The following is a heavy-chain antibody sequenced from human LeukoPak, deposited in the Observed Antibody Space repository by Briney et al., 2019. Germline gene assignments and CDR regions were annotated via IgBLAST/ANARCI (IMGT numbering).Heavy chain of an antibody. CDR1: GFTFSSYD. CDR3: ARGRDGYSGFDY. Sequence: GGSLRLSCAASGFTFSSYDMHWVRQAPGKGLEWVAFIRYDGSNKYYADSVKGRFTISRDNSKNTLYLQMNSLRAEDTAVYYCARGRDGYSGFDYWGQGTLVTVSS. D-gene: IGHD5-24*01. V-gene: IGHV3-30*02. CDR2: IRYDGSNK. J-gene: IGHJ4*02.